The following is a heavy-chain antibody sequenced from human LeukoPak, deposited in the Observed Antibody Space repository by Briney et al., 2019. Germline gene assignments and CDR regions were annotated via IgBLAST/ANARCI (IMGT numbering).Heavy chain of an antibody. CDR2: ISGSGGRT. CDR3: AKTGYSYGWDYYYYMDV. D-gene: IGHD5-18*01. CDR1: GFPFSSYA. J-gene: IGHJ6*03. Sequence: GSLILSCAASGFPFSSYAMSWVRQAPGKGLEGVSAISGSGGRTYYADSVKSRFTISRDNSKNTLYLQMNSLRAEDTAVYYCAKTGYSYGWDYYYYMDVWGKGTTVTVSS. V-gene: IGHV3-23*01.